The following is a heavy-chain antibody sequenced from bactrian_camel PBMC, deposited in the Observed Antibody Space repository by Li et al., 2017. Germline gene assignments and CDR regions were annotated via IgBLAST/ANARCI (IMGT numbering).Heavy chain of an antibody. V-gene: IGHV3-3*01. CDR1: GGTYSHYRPYC. Sequence: HVQLVESGGGSVQAGESLRLSCAASGGTYSHYRPYCMAWFRQAPGKEREGVASIRPATGHTDYADPVKGRFTISSDDAKETVYLQMNSLETEDTARYYCAADFRVPCGLRRDAYNYWGQETQVTVS. J-gene: IGHJ4*01. CDR2: IRPATGHT. CDR3: AADFRVPCGLRRDAYNY. D-gene: IGHD5*01.